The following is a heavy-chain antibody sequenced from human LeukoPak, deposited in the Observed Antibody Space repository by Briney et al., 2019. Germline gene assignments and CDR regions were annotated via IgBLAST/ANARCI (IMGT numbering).Heavy chain of an antibody. D-gene: IGHD2-15*01. CDR3: ARDSPYCSGGSCYSVFDY. J-gene: IGHJ4*02. CDR2: IYYSGST. CDR1: GGSISSYY. V-gene: IGHV4-59*01. Sequence: PSETLSLTCTVSGGSISSYYWSWIRQPPGKGPEWIGYIYYSGSTNYNPSLKSRVTISVDTSKNQFSLKLSSVTAADTAVYYCARDSPYCSGGSCYSVFDYWGQGTLVTVSS.